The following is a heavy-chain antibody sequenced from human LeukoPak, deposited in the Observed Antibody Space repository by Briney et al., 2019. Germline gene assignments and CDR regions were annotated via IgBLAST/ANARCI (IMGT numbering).Heavy chain of an antibody. V-gene: IGHV3-23*01. J-gene: IGHJ4*02. CDR2: ISGSGGST. Sequence: GGSLRLSCAASGFTFSSYGMSWVRQAPGKGLEWVSAISGSGGSTYYADSVKGRFTISRDNSKNTLYLQMNSLRAEDTAVYYCAKVGGDTMVRGVHYFDYWGQGTLVTVSS. CDR1: GFTFSSYG. CDR3: AKVGGDTMVRGVHYFDY. D-gene: IGHD3-10*01.